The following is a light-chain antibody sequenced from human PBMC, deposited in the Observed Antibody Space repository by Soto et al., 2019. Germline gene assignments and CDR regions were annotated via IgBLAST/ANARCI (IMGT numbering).Light chain of an antibody. V-gene: IGKV3-15*01. J-gene: IGKJ1*01. CDR3: QHYNSYSEA. CDR1: QSVSSN. CDR2: GAS. Sequence: DIVLTQSPESLGVSLSDRATLSSRASQSVSSNLAWYQQKPGQAPRLLIYGASTRATGIPARFSGSGSGTEFTLTISSLQPDDFATYYCQHYNSYSEAFGQGTKVEI.